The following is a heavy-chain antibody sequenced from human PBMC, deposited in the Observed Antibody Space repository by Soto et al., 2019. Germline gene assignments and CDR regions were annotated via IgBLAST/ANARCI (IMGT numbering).Heavy chain of an antibody. D-gene: IGHD3-22*01. V-gene: IGHV4-59*01. CDR3: ASFYDSSGHNCFDL. CDR2: IYYSESN. J-gene: IGHJ5*02. CDR1: GGSISSYY. Sequence: PSETPSLTSTISGGSISSYYRSWIRQPPRKGLEWIGYIYYSESNNINPSLNSQVTISVHTSKNQFYLKLSTGTAADTAAYYCASFYDSSGHNCFDLCGAGTLVTVSS.